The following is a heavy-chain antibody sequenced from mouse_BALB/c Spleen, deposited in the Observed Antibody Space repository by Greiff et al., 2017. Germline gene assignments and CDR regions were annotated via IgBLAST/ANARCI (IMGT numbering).Heavy chain of an antibody. Sequence: EVQLQESGPGLVKPSQSLSLTCTVTGYSITSDYAWNWIRQFPGNKLEWMGYISYSGSTSYNPSLKSRISSTRDTSKNQFFLQLNSVTTEDTATYYGARSINYGSSLYFDYWGQGTTLTVSS. D-gene: IGHD1-1*01. CDR2: ISYSGST. V-gene: IGHV3-2*02. CDR1: GYSITSDYA. J-gene: IGHJ2*01. CDR3: ARSINYGSSLYFDY.